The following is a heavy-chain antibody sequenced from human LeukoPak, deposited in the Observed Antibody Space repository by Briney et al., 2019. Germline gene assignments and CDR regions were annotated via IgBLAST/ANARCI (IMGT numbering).Heavy chain of an antibody. CDR2: INPSGGIT. J-gene: IGHJ4*02. CDR3: ARDRAVAGFRFDY. Sequence: GASVKVSCKASGYTFTSYYMHWVRQAPGQGLEWMGVINPSGGITSYPQKFQGRVTMTRDTSTSTVYMQLSSLRFEDTAMYYCARDRAVAGFRFDYWGQGALVTVSS. CDR1: GYTFTSYY. V-gene: IGHV1-46*01. D-gene: IGHD6-19*01.